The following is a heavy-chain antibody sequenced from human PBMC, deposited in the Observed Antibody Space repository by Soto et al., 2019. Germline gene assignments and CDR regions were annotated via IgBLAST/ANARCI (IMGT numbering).Heavy chain of an antibody. J-gene: IGHJ6*02. V-gene: IGHV3-30-3*01. Sequence: QVQLVESGGGVVQPGRSLRLSCAASGFTFSSYAMHWVRQAPGKGLEWVAVISYDGSNKYYADSVKGRFTISRDNSKNTLDLQMNSLRAEDTAVYYCARTTVTTWGIIHRGAYYGMDVWGQGTTVTVSS. CDR2: ISYDGSNK. CDR1: GFTFSSYA. CDR3: ARTTVTTWGIIHRGAYYGMDV. D-gene: IGHD4-17*01.